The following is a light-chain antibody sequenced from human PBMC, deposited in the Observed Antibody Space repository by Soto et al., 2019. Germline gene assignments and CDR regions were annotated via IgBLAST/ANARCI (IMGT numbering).Light chain of an antibody. CDR2: DAS. Sequence: EIVLTQSPATLSLSPGERATLSCRASQSVSSYLAWYQQKPGQAPRLLIYDASNRATGIPARFSGSGSGTDFSLAISSLEPVDFAVYYCQQRSNWPLTFGGGTKVEFK. CDR1: QSVSSY. J-gene: IGKJ4*01. V-gene: IGKV3-11*01. CDR3: QQRSNWPLT.